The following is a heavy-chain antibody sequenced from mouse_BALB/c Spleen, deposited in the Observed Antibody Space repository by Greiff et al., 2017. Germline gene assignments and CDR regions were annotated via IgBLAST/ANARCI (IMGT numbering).Heavy chain of an antibody. D-gene: IGHD1-1*01. V-gene: IGHV5-17*02. Sequence: VQLKESGGGLVQPGGSRKLSCAASGFTFSSFGMHWVRQAPEKGLEWVAYISSGSSTIYYADTVKGRFTISRDNPKNTLFLQMTSLRSEDTAMYYCARSYYGSSYFDYWGQGTTLTVSS. J-gene: IGHJ2*01. CDR3: ARSYYGSSYFDY. CDR2: ISSGSSTI. CDR1: GFTFSSFG.